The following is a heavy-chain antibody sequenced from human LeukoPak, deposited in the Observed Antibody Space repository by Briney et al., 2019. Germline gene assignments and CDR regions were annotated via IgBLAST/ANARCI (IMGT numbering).Heavy chain of an antibody. CDR3: AKETASSGYLDSAFDI. Sequence: GGSLRLSCAASGFTFDDYAMHWVRQAPGKGLEWVSGISWNSGSIGYADSVKGRFTISRDNAKNSLYLQMNSLRAEDMALYYCAKETASSGYLDSAFDIWGQGTMVTVSS. D-gene: IGHD3-22*01. CDR2: ISWNSGSI. J-gene: IGHJ3*02. CDR1: GFTFDDYA. V-gene: IGHV3-9*03.